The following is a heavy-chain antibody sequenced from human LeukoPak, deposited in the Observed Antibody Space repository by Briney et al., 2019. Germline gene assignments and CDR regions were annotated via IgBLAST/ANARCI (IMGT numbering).Heavy chain of an antibody. J-gene: IGHJ4*02. D-gene: IGHD2-2*01. Sequence: ASVKVSCKASGYTFTDYYMHWVRQAPGQGFEWMGWINPNDGDTNYAQKFQGRVSMTRDTSISTAHMEVSRLRSDDTAVYYCARANFLYCSSSTCLFDYWGQGTLVTVSS. CDR3: ARANFLYCSSSTCLFDY. CDR2: INPNDGDT. CDR1: GYTFTDYY. V-gene: IGHV1-2*02.